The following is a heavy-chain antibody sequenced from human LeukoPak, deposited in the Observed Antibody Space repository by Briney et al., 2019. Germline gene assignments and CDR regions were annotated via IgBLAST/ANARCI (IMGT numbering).Heavy chain of an antibody. CDR2: IKQDGSEK. Sequence: PGGSLRLSCAASGFTFRGFLMSWVRLTPGKGLEWVANIKQDGSEKYYADSVKGRFTISRDNTKNSLSLQMNSLRAEDTAVYYCARAGSNWNYVYWGQGTLVTVSS. CDR3: ARAGSNWNYVY. D-gene: IGHD1-7*01. CDR1: GFTFRGFL. J-gene: IGHJ4*02. V-gene: IGHV3-7*01.